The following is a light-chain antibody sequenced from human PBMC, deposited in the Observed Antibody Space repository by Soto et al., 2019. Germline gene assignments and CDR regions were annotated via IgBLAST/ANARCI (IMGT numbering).Light chain of an antibody. J-gene: IGKJ1*01. CDR3: QHYNNWPRT. Sequence: EIVMTQSPATLSVSPGERATLSCRASQSVSSNLAWYQQKPGQAPRLLSYGASTRATGIPARFSGSGSGTEFTLTISSLQYEDFAVYYCQHYNNWPRTFGQGTKVEIK. CDR1: QSVSSN. V-gene: IGKV3-15*01. CDR2: GAS.